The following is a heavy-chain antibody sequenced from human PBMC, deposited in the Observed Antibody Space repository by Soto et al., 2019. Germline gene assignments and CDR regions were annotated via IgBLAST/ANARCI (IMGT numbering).Heavy chain of an antibody. CDR1: GFSFSSYA. D-gene: IGHD6-13*01. Sequence: GGSLRLSCAASGFSFSSYAMSWVRQAPGKGLEWVSCMSAGGGSTFHADSVKGRFTISRDNAKNSLYLQMNSLRAEDTAVYYCATCDSSWYKFYWGQGTLVTVSS. J-gene: IGHJ4*02. CDR2: MSAGGGST. V-gene: IGHV3-23*01. CDR3: ATCDSSWYKFY.